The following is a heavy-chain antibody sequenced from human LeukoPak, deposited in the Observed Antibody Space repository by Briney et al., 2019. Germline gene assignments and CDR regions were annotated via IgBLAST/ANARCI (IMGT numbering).Heavy chain of an antibody. Sequence: GGSLRLSCAASRFSFSTYGMHWVRQAPGKGLEWVALIWFDGSNKYYADSVKGRFTISRDNSKNTLYLQMNSLRVEDTAVYYCARDGDIVAAILSYGMDVWGQGTTVTVSS. CDR1: RFSFSTYG. CDR3: ARDGDIVAAILSYGMDV. CDR2: IWFDGSNK. J-gene: IGHJ6*02. V-gene: IGHV3-33*01. D-gene: IGHD5-12*01.